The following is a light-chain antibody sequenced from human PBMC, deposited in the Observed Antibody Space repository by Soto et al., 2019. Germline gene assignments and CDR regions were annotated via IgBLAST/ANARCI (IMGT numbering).Light chain of an antibody. J-gene: IGLJ1*01. CDR3: YSHAGTYIFYF. V-gene: IGLV2-11*01. CDR2: DVT. Sequence: QSVLTQPLSVSGSPGQSVTISCVGTSSDVGAYNYVSWYQVHPGKVPRLIIYDVTKRPSGVPDRYSGSKSGNTASLTISGLQAEDEADYFCYSHAGTYIFYFFGTGTKVTVL. CDR1: SSDVGAYNY.